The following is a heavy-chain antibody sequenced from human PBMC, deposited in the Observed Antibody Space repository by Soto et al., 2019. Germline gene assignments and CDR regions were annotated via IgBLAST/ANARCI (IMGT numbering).Heavy chain of an antibody. J-gene: IGHJ4*02. D-gene: IGHD3-3*01. CDR2: IYPGDSDT. V-gene: IGHV5-51*01. Sequence: GESLKISCKGSGYSFTSYWIGWVRQMPGKGLEWMGIIYPGDSDTRYSPSFQGQVTISADKSISTAYLQWSSLKASDTAMYYCARQGASYYDFWSGYYMVGDFDYWGQGTLVTVS. CDR3: ARQGASYYDFWSGYYMVGDFDY. CDR1: GYSFTSYW.